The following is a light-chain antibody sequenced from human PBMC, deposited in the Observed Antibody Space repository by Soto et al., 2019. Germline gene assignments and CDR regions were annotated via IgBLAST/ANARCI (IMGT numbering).Light chain of an antibody. CDR3: QQWGT. CDR2: DAS. Sequence: DIQMTQSPSTLSASVGDRVTITCRASQSISSWLAWYQQKPGKAPKLLIYDASSLESGVPSRFSGSGSGTEFTLTISRLQPDDFATYYCQQWGTFGQGTKVEIK. J-gene: IGKJ1*01. CDR1: QSISSW. V-gene: IGKV1-5*01.